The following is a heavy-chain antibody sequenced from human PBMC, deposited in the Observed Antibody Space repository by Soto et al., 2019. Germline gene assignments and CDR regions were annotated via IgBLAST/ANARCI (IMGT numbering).Heavy chain of an antibody. V-gene: IGHV3-30*18. CDR3: AKEVVPAAMHYYYYYYGMDV. CDR2: ISYDGSNK. J-gene: IGHJ6*02. Sequence: GGSLRLSCAASGFTFSSYGMHWVRQAPGKGLEWVAVISYDGSNKYYADSVKGRFTISRDNSKNTLYLQMNSLRAEDTAVYYCAKEVVPAAMHYYYYYYGMDVWGQGTTVTVSS. D-gene: IGHD2-2*01. CDR1: GFTFSSYG.